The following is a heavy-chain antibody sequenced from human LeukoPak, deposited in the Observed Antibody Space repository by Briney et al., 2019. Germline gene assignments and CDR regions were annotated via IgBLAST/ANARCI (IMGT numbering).Heavy chain of an antibody. CDR1: GGSISSYY. D-gene: IGHD1-26*01. CDR3: ASLDSGSYFGRGAFDI. J-gene: IGHJ3*02. V-gene: IGHV4-59*01. CDR2: IYYSGST. Sequence: SETLSLTCTVSGGSISSYYWSWIRQPPGKGLEWIGYIYYSGSTNYNPSLKSRVTISVDTSKNQFTLKLSSVTAADTAVYYCASLDSGSYFGRGAFDIWGQGTMVTVSS.